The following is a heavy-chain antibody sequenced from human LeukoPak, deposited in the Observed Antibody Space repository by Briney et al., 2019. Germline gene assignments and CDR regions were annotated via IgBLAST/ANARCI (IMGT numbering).Heavy chain of an antibody. V-gene: IGHV3-23*01. D-gene: IGHD1-26*01. J-gene: IGHJ4*02. Sequence: GGTLRLSCAASGFTFSDYAMSWVRQAPGKGLEWLSSISAAGGNTYYADSVKGRFSISRDNAKNILYLQMNSLRADDMAIYYCANKYTGSPVNFWGQGTLVTVSS. CDR2: ISAAGGNT. CDR1: GFTFSDYA. CDR3: ANKYTGSPVNF.